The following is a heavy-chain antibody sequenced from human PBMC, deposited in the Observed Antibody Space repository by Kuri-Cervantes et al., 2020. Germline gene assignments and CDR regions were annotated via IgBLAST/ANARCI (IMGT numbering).Heavy chain of an antibody. J-gene: IGHJ4*02. CDR3: ARGGVVGYYDSSGYPPPNDY. V-gene: IGHV1-58*01. CDR2: IVVGSGNT. Sequence: SVKVSCKASGFTFTSSAVQWVRQARGQRLEWIGWIVVGSGNTNYAQKFQERVTITRDMSTSTAYMELSSLRSEDTAVHYCARGGVVGYYDSSGYPPPNDYWGQGTLVTVSS. CDR1: GFTFTSSA. D-gene: IGHD3-22*01.